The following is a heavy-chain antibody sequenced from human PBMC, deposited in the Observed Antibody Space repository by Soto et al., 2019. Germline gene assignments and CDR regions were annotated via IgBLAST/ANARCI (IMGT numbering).Heavy chain of an antibody. Sequence: SETLSLTCTVSGGSINSRSHYWGWIRQPPGKGLEWIGTIYSSGNTYYNPSLKSRVTISVDTSKNQFSLKLSSVTAADTAVYFCARHVNAPGELDYWGQGTLVTVSS. CDR2: IYSSGNT. CDR1: GGSINSRSHY. J-gene: IGHJ4*02. D-gene: IGHD2-2*01. V-gene: IGHV4-39*01. CDR3: ARHVNAPGELDY.